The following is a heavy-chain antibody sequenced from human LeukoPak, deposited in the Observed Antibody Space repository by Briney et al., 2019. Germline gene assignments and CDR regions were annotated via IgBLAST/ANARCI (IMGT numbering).Heavy chain of an antibody. V-gene: IGHV1-46*01. D-gene: IGHD3-16*02. CDR3: ARDYLGEGLFGFDP. Sequence: ASVKVSCKASGYTFTTYYIHCVRQAPGQGLEWMGIINPSGGSTSYAQKLQGRVTMTRDTSTSTVYMELSSLRSEDTAVYYCARDYLGEGLFGFDPWGQGTLVTVSS. CDR1: GYTFTTYY. J-gene: IGHJ5*02. CDR2: INPSGGST.